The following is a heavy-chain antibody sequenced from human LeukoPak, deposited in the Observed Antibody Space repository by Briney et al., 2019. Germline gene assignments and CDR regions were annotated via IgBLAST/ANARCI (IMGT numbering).Heavy chain of an antibody. CDR2: IYYSGGT. D-gene: IGHD6-19*01. J-gene: IGHJ6*03. CDR1: GGSISSSSYY. V-gene: IGHV4-39*07. Sequence: SETLSLTCTVSGGSISSSSYYWGWIRQPPGKGLEWIGNIYYSGGTYYNPSLKSRITISVDTSKNQFSLKLSSVTAADTAVYYCARAGSSGWYISDSIYYYYMDVWGKGTTVTVSS. CDR3: ARAGSSGWYISDSIYYYYMDV.